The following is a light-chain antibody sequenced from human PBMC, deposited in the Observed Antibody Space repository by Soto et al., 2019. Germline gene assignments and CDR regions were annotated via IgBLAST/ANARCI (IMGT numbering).Light chain of an antibody. CDR2: GAS. CDR1: QSFNSIY. V-gene: IGKV3-15*01. CDR3: QQYNNWART. J-gene: IGKJ1*01. Sequence: EIVLTQSPGTLSLSPGERATLSCRASQSFNSIYLAWYQQKPGQAPRLLMYGASTRATGIPARFSGSGSGTEFTLTISSLQSADFAVYFCQQYNNWARTFGQGTKVDIK.